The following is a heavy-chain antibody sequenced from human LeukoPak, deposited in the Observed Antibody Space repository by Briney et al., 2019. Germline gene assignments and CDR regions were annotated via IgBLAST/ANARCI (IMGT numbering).Heavy chain of an antibody. CDR1: GGSFSGYY. V-gene: IGHV4-34*01. CDR2: INHSGST. Sequence: PSETLSLTCAVYGGSFSGYYWSWIRQPPGKGLEWIGEINHSGSTNYNPSLKSRVTISVDTSKNQFSLKLSSVTAADTAVYYCARRIASRRYYYGSGTKGHFDYWGQGTLVTVSS. D-gene: IGHD3-10*01. CDR3: ARRIASRRYYYGSGTKGHFDY. J-gene: IGHJ4*02.